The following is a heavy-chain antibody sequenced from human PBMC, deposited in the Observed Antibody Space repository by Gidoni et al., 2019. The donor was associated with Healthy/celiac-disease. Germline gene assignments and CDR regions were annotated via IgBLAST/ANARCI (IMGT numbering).Heavy chain of an antibody. CDR3: ARAPSCSSTSCYTGWYFDL. J-gene: IGHJ2*01. CDR2: ISSSSSYI. D-gene: IGHD2-2*02. CDR1: GFTFSSYS. Sequence: EVQLVESGGGLVKPGGSLRPSCAASGFTFSSYSMNWVRQAPGKGLEWVSSISSSSSYIYYADSVKGRFTISRDNAKNSLYLQMNSLRAEDTAVYYCARAPSCSSTSCYTGWYFDLWGRGTLVTVSS. V-gene: IGHV3-21*01.